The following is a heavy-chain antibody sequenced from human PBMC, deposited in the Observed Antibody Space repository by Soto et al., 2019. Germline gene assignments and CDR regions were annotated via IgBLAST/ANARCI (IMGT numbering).Heavy chain of an antibody. CDR3: AREGAPVEMATIREYFQP. V-gene: IGHV1-69*01. D-gene: IGHD5-12*01. J-gene: IGHJ1*01. CDR1: GVTFSSYA. Sequence: QVQLVQSVAEVQKPGSSVKVSCKASGVTFSSYAISWVRQAPGQGLEWMGGPILIFGTSNYAQKFQGRVTITADESTSTGYMELSSLRSEDTAVYYCAREGAPVEMATIREYFQPWGQGTLVTVSS. CDR2: PILIFGTS.